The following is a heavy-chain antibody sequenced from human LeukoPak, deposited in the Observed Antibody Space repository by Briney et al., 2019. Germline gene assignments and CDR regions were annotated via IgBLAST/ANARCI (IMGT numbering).Heavy chain of an antibody. J-gene: IGHJ4*02. D-gene: IGHD4-23*01. CDR3: AREWPSGGKDY. CDR2: ISSSSSYI. V-gene: IGHV3-21*01. CDR1: GFTFSSYS. Sequence: GGSLRLSCAASGFTFSSYSMNWVRQAPGKGLEWVSSISSSSSYIYYADSVKGRFTISRDNAKNSLYLQMDSLRAEGTAVYYCAREWPSGGKDYWGQGTLVTVSS.